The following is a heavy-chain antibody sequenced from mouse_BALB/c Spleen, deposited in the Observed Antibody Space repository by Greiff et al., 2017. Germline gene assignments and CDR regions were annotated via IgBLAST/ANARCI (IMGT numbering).Heavy chain of an antibody. CDR3: ARWGNYDFYAMDY. V-gene: IGHV5-17*02. CDR2: ISSGSSTI. CDR1: GFTFSSFG. D-gene: IGHD2-1*01. J-gene: IGHJ4*01. Sequence: EVKVVESGGGLVQPGGSRKLSCAASGFTFSSFGMHWVRQAPEKGLEWVAYISSGSSTIYYADTVKGRFTISRDNPKNTLFLQMTSLRSEDTAMYYCARWGNYDFYAMDYWGQGTSVTVSS.